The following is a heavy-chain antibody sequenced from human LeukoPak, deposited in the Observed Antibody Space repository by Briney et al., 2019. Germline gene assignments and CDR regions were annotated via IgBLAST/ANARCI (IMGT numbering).Heavy chain of an antibody. Sequence: SETLSLTCTVSGGSISSSSYYWSWIRQPAGKGLEWIGRIYTSGSTNYNPSLKSRVTISVDTSKNQFSLKLSSVTAADTAVYYCARDLRRDGYNFYYYYGMDVWGQGTTVTVSS. CDR1: GGSISSSSYY. D-gene: IGHD5-24*01. J-gene: IGHJ6*02. CDR2: IYTSGST. V-gene: IGHV4-61*02. CDR3: ARDLRRDGYNFYYYYGMDV.